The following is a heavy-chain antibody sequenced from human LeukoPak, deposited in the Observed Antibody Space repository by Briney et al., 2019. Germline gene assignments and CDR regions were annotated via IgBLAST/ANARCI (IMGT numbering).Heavy chain of an antibody. D-gene: IGHD5-18*01. CDR2: TYFRSRWYN. J-gene: IGHJ4*02. CDR1: GDSVSTNTVA. Sequence: SQTLSLTCAISGDSVSTNTVAWNWIRRSPSRGLEWLGRTYFRSRWYNDYAVSVKSRITINADTSKNQISLHLTSVTPEDTAVYYCARYTSVTFDYWGQGTLVTVSS. CDR3: ARYTSVTFDY. V-gene: IGHV6-1*01.